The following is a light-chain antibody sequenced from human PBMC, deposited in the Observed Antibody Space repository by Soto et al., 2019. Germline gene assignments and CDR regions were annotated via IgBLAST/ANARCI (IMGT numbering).Light chain of an antibody. Sequence: DIQMTQSPSSLSASVGDAVSLTCRASRSISNYLNWYQQKPGRAPKLLISGASSLQRGVPSRFSGSGSGTTFTLTITSLQPDDFAIYFCQQSYTAPYTFGPGTKVDLK. CDR3: QQSYTAPYT. CDR2: GAS. J-gene: IGKJ3*01. V-gene: IGKV1-39*01. CDR1: RSISNY.